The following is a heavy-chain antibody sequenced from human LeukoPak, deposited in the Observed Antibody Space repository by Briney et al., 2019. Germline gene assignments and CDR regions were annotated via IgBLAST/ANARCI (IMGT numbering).Heavy chain of an antibody. Sequence: SETLSLTCAVYGGSFSGYYWSWIRQPPGKGLEWIGEINHSGSTNYNPSLKSRVTISVDTSKNQFSLKLSSVTAADTAVYYCARGGNCSGGTCYSDRGWFDPWGQGTLVTVSS. V-gene: IGHV4-34*01. D-gene: IGHD2-15*01. J-gene: IGHJ5*02. CDR1: GGSFSGYY. CDR3: ARGGNCSGGTCYSDRGWFDP. CDR2: INHSGST.